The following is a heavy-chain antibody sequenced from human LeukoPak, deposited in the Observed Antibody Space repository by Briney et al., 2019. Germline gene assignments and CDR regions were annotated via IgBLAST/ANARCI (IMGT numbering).Heavy chain of an antibody. J-gene: IGHJ4*02. V-gene: IGHV3-30*04. CDR2: ISYDGSNK. Sequence: GGSLRLSCAASGFTFSSYAMHWVRQAPGKGLEWVAVISYDGSNKYYADSVKGRFTISRDNAKNSLYLQMNSLRAEDTAVYYCARENYGSGSSDYWGQGTLVTVSS. CDR3: ARENYGSGSSDY. D-gene: IGHD3-10*01. CDR1: GFTFSSYA.